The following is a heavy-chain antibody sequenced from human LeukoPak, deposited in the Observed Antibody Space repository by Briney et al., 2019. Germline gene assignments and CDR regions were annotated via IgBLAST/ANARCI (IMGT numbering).Heavy chain of an antibody. D-gene: IGHD2-2*01. CDR2: ISGSGGST. J-gene: IGHJ4*02. Sequence: GGSLRLSCAASGFTFSSYAMSWVRQAPGKGLEWVSAISGSGGSTYYADSVKGRFTISRDNSKNTLYLQMNSLRAEDTAVYYCAKAAGLKDIVVVPAASYYFDYRGREPWSPSPQ. CDR3: AKAAGLKDIVVVPAASYYFDY. V-gene: IGHV3-23*01. CDR1: GFTFSSYA.